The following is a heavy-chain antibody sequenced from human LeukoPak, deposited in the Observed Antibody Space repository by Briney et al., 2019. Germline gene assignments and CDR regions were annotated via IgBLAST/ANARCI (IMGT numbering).Heavy chain of an antibody. CDR2: ISGSGGST. J-gene: IGHJ4*02. CDR1: GFTFSDSS. CDR3: AKSGGFDYSNWNY. Sequence: GGSLRLSCAASGFTFSDSSVNWVRQAPGKGLEWVSAISGSGGSTYYADSVKGRFTISRDNSKNTLYLQMNSLRAEDTAVYYCAKSGGFDYSNWNYWGQGTLVTVSS. D-gene: IGHD4-11*01. V-gene: IGHV3-23*01.